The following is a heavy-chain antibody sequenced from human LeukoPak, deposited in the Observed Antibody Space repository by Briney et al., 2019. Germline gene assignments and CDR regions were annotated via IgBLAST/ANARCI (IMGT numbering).Heavy chain of an antibody. Sequence: SETLSLTCTVSGGSISSYYWSWIRQPPGKGLEWIGSIYHIGTTYYNPSLKSRVTISLNTSKSQFSLKLTSVSAADTAVYYCATTTVVTRDFDYWGQGTLVTVSS. CDR1: GGSISSYY. J-gene: IGHJ4*02. CDR3: ATTTVVTRDFDY. D-gene: IGHD4-23*01. CDR2: IYHIGTT. V-gene: IGHV4-59*04.